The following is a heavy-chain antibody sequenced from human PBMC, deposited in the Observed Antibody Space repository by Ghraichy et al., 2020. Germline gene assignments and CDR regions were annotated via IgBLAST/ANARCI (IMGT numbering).Heavy chain of an antibody. V-gene: IGHV3-33*06. J-gene: IGHJ4*02. CDR2: VWYDGSNK. CDR1: GFTFSSYG. CDR3: AKVDRQQLERGYVDY. D-gene: IGHD6-13*01. Sequence: GGSLRLSCAASGFTFSSYGMHWVRQAPGKGVEWVALVWYDGSNKYYADSVKGRFTISRDNSKNTLYLQMNSLRAEDTAVYYCAKVDRQQLERGYVDYWGERPVVIVS.